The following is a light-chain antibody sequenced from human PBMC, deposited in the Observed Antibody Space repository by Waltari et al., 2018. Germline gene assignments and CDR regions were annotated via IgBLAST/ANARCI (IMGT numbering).Light chain of an antibody. V-gene: IGLV2-14*03. Sequence: QSAPTQPASVSGSPGQSITISCTGTRSDVGGYNYVSWYQQHPGKAPKLMIYDVSHRPSGVSDRFSGSKAGNTASLTISGLQAEDEADYHCSSYTTSSTVAFGGGTKLTVL. CDR1: RSDVGGYNY. CDR3: SSYTTSSTVA. J-gene: IGLJ2*01. CDR2: DVS.